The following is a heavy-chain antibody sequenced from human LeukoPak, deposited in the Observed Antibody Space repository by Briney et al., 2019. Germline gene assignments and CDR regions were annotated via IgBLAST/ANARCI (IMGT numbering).Heavy chain of an antibody. D-gene: IGHD4-11*01. CDR1: GGSISSSSYY. CDR2: IYYSGST. V-gene: IGHV4-39*01. Sequence: SETLSLTCTVSGGSISSSSYYWGWIRQPPGKGLEWIGSIYYSGSTYYNPSLKSRVTISVDTSKNQFSLKLSSVTAADTAVYYCARQNSIGYHYYYMDVWGKGTTVTVSS. J-gene: IGHJ6*03. CDR3: ARQNSIGYHYYYMDV.